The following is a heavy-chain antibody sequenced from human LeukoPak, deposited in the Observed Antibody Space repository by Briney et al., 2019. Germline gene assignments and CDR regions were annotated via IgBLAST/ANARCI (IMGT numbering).Heavy chain of an antibody. V-gene: IGHV4-59*01. Sequence: SETLSLTCTVSGGSISSYYWSWVRQPPGKGLEWIGYIYYSGSTNYNPSLKSRVTISVDTSKNQFSLKLSSVTAADTAVYYCARGRGSIFGVGLYYYYMDVWGKGTTVTVSS. CDR2: IYYSGST. D-gene: IGHD3-3*01. CDR3: ARGRGSIFGVGLYYYYMDV. CDR1: GGSISSYY. J-gene: IGHJ6*03.